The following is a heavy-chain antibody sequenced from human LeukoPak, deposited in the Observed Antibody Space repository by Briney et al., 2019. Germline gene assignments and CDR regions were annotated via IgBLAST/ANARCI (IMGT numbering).Heavy chain of an antibody. D-gene: IGHD1-26*01. CDR3: ARVSSGSYFGYYYYYMDV. CDR2: INSDGSST. CDR1: GFTFSNYW. V-gene: IGHV3-74*01. Sequence: GGSLRLSCAASGFTFSNYWMHGVRHAPGEGGVWGSRINSDGSSTIYADSVKGRFTISRDNAKNTLYLQMNSLRAEDTAVYYCARVSSGSYFGYYYYYMDVWGKGTTVTVSS. J-gene: IGHJ6*03.